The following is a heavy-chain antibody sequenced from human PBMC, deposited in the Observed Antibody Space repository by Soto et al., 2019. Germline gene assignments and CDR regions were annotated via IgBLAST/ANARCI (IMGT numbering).Heavy chain of an antibody. D-gene: IGHD3-3*01. CDR3: ARVLWGRRGPFFWSGYNY. J-gene: IGHJ4*02. V-gene: IGHV1-2*02. CDR1: GYTFTGYY. CDR2: INPNSGGT. Sequence: ASVKVSCKASGYTFTGYYMHWVRQAPGQGLEWMGWINPNSGGTNYAQKFQGRVTMTRDTSISTAYMELSRLRSDDTAVYYCARVLWGRRGPFFWSGYNYWGQGTLVTVSS.